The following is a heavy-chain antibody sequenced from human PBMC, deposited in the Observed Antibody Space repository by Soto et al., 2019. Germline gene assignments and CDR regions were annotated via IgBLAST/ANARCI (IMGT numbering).Heavy chain of an antibody. Sequence: QVQVVQSGAEVKKPGSSVKVSCKAAGGNFSSHGIRWVRQAPGQGLEFMGGIIPTFGTTTYAHKFRGRVTITADESTSTAYLELSGPRSEDTAIYYCATASDSTWYDWLDPWGQGTMVTVSS. J-gene: IGHJ5*02. D-gene: IGHD6-13*01. CDR2: IIPTFGTT. CDR1: GGNFSSHG. CDR3: ATASDSTWYDWLDP. V-gene: IGHV1-69*01.